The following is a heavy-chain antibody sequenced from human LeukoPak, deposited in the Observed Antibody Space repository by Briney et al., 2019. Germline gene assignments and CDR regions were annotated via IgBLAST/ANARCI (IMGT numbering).Heavy chain of an antibody. D-gene: IGHD4-17*01. J-gene: IGHJ4*02. CDR3: ARGYGDYGKFTFDY. V-gene: IGHV4-30-2*01. CDR1: GGSISSGGHS. Sequence: SETLSLTCAVSGGSISSGGHSWSWIRQPPGKGLEWIGYIYHSGSTYYNPSLKSRVTISVDRSKNQFSLKLSSVTAADTAVYYCARGYGDYGKFTFDYWGQGTLVTVSS. CDR2: IYHSGST.